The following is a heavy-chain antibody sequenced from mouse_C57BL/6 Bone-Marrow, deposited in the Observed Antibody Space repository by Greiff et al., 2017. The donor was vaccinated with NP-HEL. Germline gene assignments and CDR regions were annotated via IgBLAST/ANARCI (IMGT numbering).Heavy chain of an antibody. V-gene: IGHV5-16*01. CDR1: GFTFSDYS. J-gene: IGHJ4*01. CDR3: AREGGLRRRTYAMDY. Sequence: EVQRVESEGGLVQPGSSMKLSCTASGFTFSDYSMAWVRQVPEKGLEWVANINYDGSSTYYLHSLKSRFIISRDNAKNILYLQMSSLKSEDTATYYCAREGGLRRRTYAMDYGGQGTAVTVSA. CDR2: INYDGSST. D-gene: IGHD2-4*01.